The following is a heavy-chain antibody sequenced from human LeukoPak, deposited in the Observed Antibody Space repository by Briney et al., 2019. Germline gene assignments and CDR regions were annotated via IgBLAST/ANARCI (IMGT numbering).Heavy chain of an antibody. V-gene: IGHV4-59*08. CDR3: ARAGDSGSYYVGSDWFDP. CDR1: GGSISSYY. CDR2: IYYSGST. D-gene: IGHD3-10*01. Sequence: SETLSLTCTVSGGSISSYYWSWIRQPPGKGLEWIGYIYYSGSTYYNPSLKSRVTISVDTSKNQFSLKLSSVTAADTAVYYCARAGDSGSYYVGSDWFDPWGQGTLVTVSS. J-gene: IGHJ5*02.